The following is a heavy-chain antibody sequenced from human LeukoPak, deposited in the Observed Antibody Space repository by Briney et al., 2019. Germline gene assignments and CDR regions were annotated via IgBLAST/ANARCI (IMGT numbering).Heavy chain of an antibody. Sequence: GGSLRLSCAASGFTFSSYAMHWVRQAPGKGLEWVAVISYDGSNKYYADSVKGRFTISRDNSKNTLYLQMNSLRVEDTAVYYCAKGSSDSRPYYFDYWGQGTLVTVSS. CDR1: GFTFSSYA. J-gene: IGHJ4*02. CDR3: AKGSSDSRPYYFDY. CDR2: ISYDGSNK. D-gene: IGHD3-22*01. V-gene: IGHV3-30-3*01.